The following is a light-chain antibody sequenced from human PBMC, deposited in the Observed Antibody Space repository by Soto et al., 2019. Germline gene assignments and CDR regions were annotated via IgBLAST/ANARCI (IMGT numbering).Light chain of an antibody. V-gene: IGKV1-9*01. Sequence: DIQLTQSPSFLSASVGDRVTITCRASQGISSYLAWYQQKPGKAPKLLIYAASTLQSGVPSRFSGSGSGTEFTLTISNLQPEDFATYYCQHLNSYPDTFGGGTKVEIK. J-gene: IGKJ4*01. CDR2: AAS. CDR3: QHLNSYPDT. CDR1: QGISSY.